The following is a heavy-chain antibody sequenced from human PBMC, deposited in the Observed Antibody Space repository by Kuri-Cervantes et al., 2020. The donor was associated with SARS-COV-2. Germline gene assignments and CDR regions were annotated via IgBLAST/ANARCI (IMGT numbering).Heavy chain of an antibody. Sequence: ASVKVSCKVSGYTLTELSMHWVRQAPGKGLEWMGGFDPEDGETIYAQKFQGRVTMTEDTSTDTAYMELSSLRPEDTAVYYCARDWYYDILTGWCGYWGQGTLVTVSS. D-gene: IGHD3-9*01. J-gene: IGHJ4*02. CDR1: GYTLTELS. CDR3: ARDWYYDILTGWCGY. CDR2: FDPEDGET. V-gene: IGHV1-24*01.